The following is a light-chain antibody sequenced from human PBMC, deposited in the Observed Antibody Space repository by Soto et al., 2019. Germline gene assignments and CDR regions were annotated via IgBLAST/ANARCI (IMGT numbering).Light chain of an antibody. CDR1: QDISNY. J-gene: IGKJ4*01. CDR2: DVF. V-gene: IGKV1-33*01. Sequence: DIQMTQSPSSLSASVGDRVTITCQASQDISNYLNWYQQKPGKAPKLLIYDVFNLETGVPSRFRGSGSGTDFTFTISSLQAEDTATYYCQQYDNLPLTFGGGTKVEIK. CDR3: QQYDNLPLT.